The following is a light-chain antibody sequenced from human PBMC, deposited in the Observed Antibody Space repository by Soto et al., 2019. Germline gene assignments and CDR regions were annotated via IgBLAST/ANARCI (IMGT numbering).Light chain of an antibody. Sequence: DIQMTQSPSYLSASVGDRVTITCRASQSISSYLNWYQQKPGKAPKLLIYAASSLQSGVPSRFSGSGSGTDFTLTISSLQPEDFATYYCQRSFRTPLTFGGGTKVEIK. CDR3: QRSFRTPLT. CDR1: QSISSY. J-gene: IGKJ4*01. V-gene: IGKV1-39*01. CDR2: AAS.